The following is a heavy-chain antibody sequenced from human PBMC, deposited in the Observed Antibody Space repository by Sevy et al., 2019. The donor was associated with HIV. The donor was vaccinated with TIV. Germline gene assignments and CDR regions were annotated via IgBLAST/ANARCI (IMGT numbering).Heavy chain of an antibody. D-gene: IGHD1-26*01. J-gene: IGHJ4*02. CDR1: GFIFSYYG. Sequence: GESLKISCAASGFIFSYYGMHWVHQAPGKGLEWVAVIWYDGSNTIYADSVKGRFTISRDNSKNILYLQMNSLRDEDTAVYYCARDPHEIMLSGSYYLYWGQGTRVTVSS. CDR3: ARDPHEIMLSGSYYLY. CDR2: IWYDGSNT. V-gene: IGHV3-33*01.